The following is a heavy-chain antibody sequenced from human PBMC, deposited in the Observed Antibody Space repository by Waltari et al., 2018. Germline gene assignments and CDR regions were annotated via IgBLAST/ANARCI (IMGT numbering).Heavy chain of an antibody. Sequence: QVQLVESGGGVVQPGGSLRLSCAASGFTFSSYGMHWVRQAPGKGLEWVAFIRYDGSNKYYADSVQGRFTISRDNSKNTLYLQMNSLRAEDTAVYYCAKDGAGYDFWSGRNDAFDIWGQGTMVTVSS. CDR2: IRYDGSNK. CDR1: GFTFSSYG. J-gene: IGHJ3*02. D-gene: IGHD3-3*01. V-gene: IGHV3-30*02. CDR3: AKDGAGYDFWSGRNDAFDI.